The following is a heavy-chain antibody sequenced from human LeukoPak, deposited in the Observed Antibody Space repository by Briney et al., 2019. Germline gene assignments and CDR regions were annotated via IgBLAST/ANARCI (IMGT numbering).Heavy chain of an antibody. V-gene: IGHV3-21*01. CDR3: ARDVTHCGGDCYSGDY. J-gene: IGHJ4*02. D-gene: IGHD2-21*02. CDR1: GFTFSSYT. CDR2: ISSSSSYI. Sequence: GGSLRLSCAASGFTFSSYTMNWVRQAPGKGLECVSSISSSSSYINYADSVKGRFTISRDNAKNSLYLQMSSLRAEDTAVYYCARDVTHCGGDCYSGDYWGQGTLVTVSS.